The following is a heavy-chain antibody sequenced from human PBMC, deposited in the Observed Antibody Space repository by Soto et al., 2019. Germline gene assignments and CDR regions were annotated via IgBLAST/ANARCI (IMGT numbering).Heavy chain of an antibody. Sequence: PGKGLEWIGYIYYSGSTYYNPSLKSRVTISVDTSKNQFSLKLSSVTAADTAVYYCARGPYYYDSSGYFDYWGQGTLVTGSS. CDR2: IYYSGST. CDR3: ARGPYYYDSSGYFDY. V-gene: IGHV4-31*02. D-gene: IGHD3-22*01. J-gene: IGHJ4*02.